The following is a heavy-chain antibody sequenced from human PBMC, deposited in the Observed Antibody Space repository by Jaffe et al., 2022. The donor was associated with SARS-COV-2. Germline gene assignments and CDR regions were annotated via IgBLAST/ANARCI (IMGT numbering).Heavy chain of an antibody. Sequence: QVHLQESGPGLVKPSETLSLTCTVSGGSISSYYWTWIRQPPGKGLEWLGYIYYSGSTNYNPSLETRVTISVDTSKNQFSLKLNSVTAADTAVYFCARVFTDNGDYRWFDPWGQGTLVTVSS. D-gene: IGHD4-17*01. CDR3: ARVFTDNGDYRWFDP. CDR1: GGSISSYY. J-gene: IGHJ5*02. CDR2: IYYSGST. V-gene: IGHV4-59*01.